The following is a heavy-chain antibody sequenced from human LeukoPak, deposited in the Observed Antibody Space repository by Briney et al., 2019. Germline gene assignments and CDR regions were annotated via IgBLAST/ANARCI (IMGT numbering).Heavy chain of an antibody. D-gene: IGHD3-10*01. V-gene: IGHV3-23*01. CDR2: TSTTGNNV. CDR1: GFPFPTYA. Sequence: GGSLRLSRGPSGFPFPTYALSGVRPLPRKGGGWVSSTSTTGNNVSYAASVRGRFTTSRDKTKNMLFLQMRSPRAEDTAVYYCAAYYHGRGGDYWGQGTLVTVSP. CDR3: AAYYHGRGGDY. J-gene: IGHJ4*02.